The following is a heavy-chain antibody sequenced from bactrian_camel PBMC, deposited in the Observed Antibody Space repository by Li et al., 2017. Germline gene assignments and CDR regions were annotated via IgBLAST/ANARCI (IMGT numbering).Heavy chain of an antibody. V-gene: IGHV3S53*01. J-gene: IGHJ4*01. Sequence: VQLVESGGGSVNAGGSLTLSYAASGSGYISGTACMGWFRQVTGKEREGIASITDGGVATYVDAVKGRFTISKDNAKNILFLEMNSLRPEDNAMYYCAVEWERVCGSYEYNFWGQGTQVTVS. D-gene: IGHD4*01. CDR1: GSGYISGTAC. CDR2: ITDGGVA. CDR3: AVEWERVCGSYEYNF.